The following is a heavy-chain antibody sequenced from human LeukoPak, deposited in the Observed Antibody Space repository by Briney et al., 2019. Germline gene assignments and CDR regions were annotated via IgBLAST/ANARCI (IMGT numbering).Heavy chain of an antibody. CDR1: GGSISGYY. CDR3: AKRQGPNSGSYDYFDP. J-gene: IGHJ5*02. D-gene: IGHD1-26*01. V-gene: IGHV4-4*09. CDR2: IHSSGYT. Sequence: SETLSLTCTVSGGSISGYYWSWLRQPPGQGLEWIAYIHSSGYTNYNPSLKSRVTISVDTSKNQFSLKVSSVTAADTAVYYCAKRQGPNSGSYDYFDPWAREPWSPSPQ.